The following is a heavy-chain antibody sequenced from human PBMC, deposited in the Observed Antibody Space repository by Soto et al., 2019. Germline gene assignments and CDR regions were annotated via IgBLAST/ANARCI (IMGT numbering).Heavy chain of an antibody. CDR1: RYSFTSYW. D-gene: IGHD1-26*01. Sequence: PGESLKISCKGSRYSFTSYWIGWVRQMPGKGLEWMGIIYPGDSDTRYSPSFQGQVTISADKSISTAYLQWSSLKASDTAMYYCARLWWAATVGNWFDPWGQGTLVTVSS. V-gene: IGHV5-51*01. CDR2: IYPGDSDT. J-gene: IGHJ5*02. CDR3: ARLWWAATVGNWFDP.